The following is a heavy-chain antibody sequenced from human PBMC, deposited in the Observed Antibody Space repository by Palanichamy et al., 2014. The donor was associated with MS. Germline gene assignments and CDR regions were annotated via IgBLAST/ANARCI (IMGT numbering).Heavy chain of an antibody. CDR3: ARAGSEADY. Sequence: EVKLVESGGGLVQPGGSLRLSCVASGFTFSSYWMTWVRQAPGKGLEWVANIKEDGSEKNYLDSVKGRLTISRDNAQNLLFLEMNSLRADDTAVYYCARAGSEADYWGQGTLVTVSS. J-gene: IGHJ4*02. D-gene: IGHD6-25*01. V-gene: IGHV3-7*01. CDR1: GFTFSSYW. CDR2: IKEDGSEK.